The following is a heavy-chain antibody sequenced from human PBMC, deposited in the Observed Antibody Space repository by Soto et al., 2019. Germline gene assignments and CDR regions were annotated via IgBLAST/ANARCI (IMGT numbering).Heavy chain of an antibody. V-gene: IGHV1-46*01. CDR2: INPSGGST. D-gene: IGHD3-22*01. CDR1: GYSFTSYG. Sequence: ASVEVSCKSSGYSFTSYGISWVRQAPGQGLEWMGIINPSGGSTSYAQKFQGRVTMTRDTSTSTVYMELSSLRSEDTAVYYCARGWSYYFDSSGPIKAPFYYWGQGTLVTVSS. CDR3: ARGWSYYFDSSGPIKAPFYY. J-gene: IGHJ4*02.